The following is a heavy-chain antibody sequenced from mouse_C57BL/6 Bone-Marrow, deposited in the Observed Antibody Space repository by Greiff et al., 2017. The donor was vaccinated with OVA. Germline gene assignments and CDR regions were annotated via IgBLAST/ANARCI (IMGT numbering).Heavy chain of an antibody. CDR2: INPNNGGT. CDR1: GYTLTDYY. D-gene: IGHD1-1*01. Sequence: EVQLQQSGPELVKPGASVKISCKASGYTLTDYYMNWVKQSHGKSLEWIGDINPNNGGTSYNQKFKGKATLTVDKSSSTAYMELRSLTSEDSAVYYCARGEYYYGSRYYAMDYWGQGTSVTVSS. J-gene: IGHJ4*01. V-gene: IGHV1-26*01. CDR3: ARGEYYYGSRYYAMDY.